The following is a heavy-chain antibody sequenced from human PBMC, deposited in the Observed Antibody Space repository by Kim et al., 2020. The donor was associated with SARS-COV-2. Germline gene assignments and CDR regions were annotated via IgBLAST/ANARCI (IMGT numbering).Heavy chain of an antibody. CDR3: ARGSVKGTIIVVVPATDYSGMDV. V-gene: IGHV4-31*03. CDR2: IHYSRNT. J-gene: IGHJ6*02. CDR1: GGSISSGGYY. D-gene: IGHD2-21*02. Sequence: SETLSLTCTVSGGSISSGGYYWSWIRQLPGKGLEWIGHIHYSRNTYFNPSLKSRVSISVDTSKNQFSLKLTSVTAADTAVYFCARGSVKGTIIVVVPATDYSGMDVWGQRTTVTVSS.